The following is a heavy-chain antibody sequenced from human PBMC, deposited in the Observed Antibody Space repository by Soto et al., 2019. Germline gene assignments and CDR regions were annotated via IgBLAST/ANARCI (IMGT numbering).Heavy chain of an antibody. J-gene: IGHJ4*02. V-gene: IGHV1-18*01. Sequence: QVHLVQSGAEVRKPGASVKVSCKGSGYTLTSYGITWVRQAPGQGLEWRRWISAHNGNTTYAQKLQGRVTVTRDTSTSTAYMERRSRRSDDTAVYYCARGRDGDYWGQGALVTVSS. D-gene: IGHD6-6*01. CDR1: GYTLTSYG. CDR3: ARGRDGDY. CDR2: ISAHNGNT.